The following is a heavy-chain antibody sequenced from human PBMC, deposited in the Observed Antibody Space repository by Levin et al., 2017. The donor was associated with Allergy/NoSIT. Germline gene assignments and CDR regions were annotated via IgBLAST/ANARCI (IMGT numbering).Heavy chain of an antibody. Sequence: GGSLRLSCAASGFTFSSYSMNWVRQAPGKGLEWVSYISSSSSTIYYADSVKGRFTISRDNAKNSLYLQMNSLRDEDTAVYYCARVRLGRELLTDFDYWGQGTLVTVSS. V-gene: IGHV3-48*02. CDR3: ARVRLGRELLTDFDY. CDR1: GFTFSSYS. CDR2: ISSSSSTI. D-gene: IGHD1-26*01. J-gene: IGHJ4*02.